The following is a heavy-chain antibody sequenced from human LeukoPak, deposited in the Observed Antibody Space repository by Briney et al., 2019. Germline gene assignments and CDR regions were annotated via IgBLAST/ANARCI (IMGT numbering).Heavy chain of an antibody. V-gene: IGHV3-21*01. CDR3: ARDWGDYSDYEEVFDY. D-gene: IGHD4-11*01. CDR1: GFTFSSYS. CDR2: ISSSSSYI. J-gene: IGHJ4*02. Sequence: GGSLRLSCAASGFTFSSYSMNWVRQAPGKGLEWVSSISSSSSYIYYADSVKGRFTISRDNAKNSLYLQMNSLRAEDTAVYYCARDWGDYSDYEEVFDYWGQGTLVTVSS.